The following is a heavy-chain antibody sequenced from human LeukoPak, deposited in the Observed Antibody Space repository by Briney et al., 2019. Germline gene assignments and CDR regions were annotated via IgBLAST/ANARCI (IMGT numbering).Heavy chain of an antibody. Sequence: SETLSLTCTVSGGSISSSSYYWGWIRQPPGKGLEWIGSIYYSGSTYYNPSLKSRVTISVDTSKNQFSLKLSSVTAADTAVYYCARGLYSYYFDYWGQGTLVTVSS. D-gene: IGHD2-15*01. CDR1: GGSISSSSYY. J-gene: IGHJ4*02. CDR3: ARGLYSYYFDY. CDR2: IYYSGST. V-gene: IGHV4-39*07.